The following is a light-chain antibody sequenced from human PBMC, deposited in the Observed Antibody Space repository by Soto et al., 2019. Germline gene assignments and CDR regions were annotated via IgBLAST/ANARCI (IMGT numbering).Light chain of an antibody. CDR3: QQRSNWQGAT. Sequence: EIVVTQYTATLSLSPGERATLSCRASQSVSSYLAWYQQKPGQAPRLLIYDASNRATGIPARFSGSGSGTDFTLTISSLEPEDFAVYYCQQRSNWQGATFGGGTKVDIK. CDR2: DAS. V-gene: IGKV3-11*01. J-gene: IGKJ4*01. CDR1: QSVSSY.